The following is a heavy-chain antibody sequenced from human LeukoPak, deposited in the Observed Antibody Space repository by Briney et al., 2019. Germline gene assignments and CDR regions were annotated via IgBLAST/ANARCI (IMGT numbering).Heavy chain of an antibody. D-gene: IGHD3-9*01. CDR3: AREEPYYDILTGYYSPNWYFDL. CDR2: IYYSGST. Sequence: TETLSLTCTVSGGSISSYYWSWIRQPPGKGLEWIGYIYYSGSTNYNPSLKSRVTISVDTSKNQFSLKLSSVTAADTAVYYCAREEPYYDILTGYYSPNWYFDLWGRGTLVTVSS. J-gene: IGHJ2*01. CDR1: GGSISSYY. V-gene: IGHV4-59*01.